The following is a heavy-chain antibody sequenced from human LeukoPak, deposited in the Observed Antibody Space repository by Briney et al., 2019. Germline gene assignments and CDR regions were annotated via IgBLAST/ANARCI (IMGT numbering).Heavy chain of an antibody. J-gene: IGHJ6*03. CDR2: ISWNSGNI. D-gene: IGHD2/OR15-2a*01. CDR3: AKDAYGGATFFYYMDV. CDR1: GFTFDDYA. V-gene: IGHV3-9*01. Sequence: GGSLRLSCAGSGFTFDDYAMHWVRQTPGKGLERVSGISWNSGNIAYADFVGGRFTISRDNAKNSLSLQMNSLSDEDTAVYYCAKDAYGGATFFYYMDVWGKGTTVTVSS.